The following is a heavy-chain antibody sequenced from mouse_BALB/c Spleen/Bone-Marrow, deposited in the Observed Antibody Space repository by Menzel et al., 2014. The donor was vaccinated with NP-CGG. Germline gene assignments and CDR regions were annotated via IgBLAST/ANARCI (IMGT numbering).Heavy chain of an antibody. V-gene: IGHV14-3*02. CDR2: IDPANGNT. D-gene: IGHD2-10*02. CDR3: ARGIFLYGNFLLGY. Sequence: VQLQQPGAELVKPGASVKLSCTASGFNIKDTYMHWVKQRPEQGLEWIGRIDPANGNTKYDPKFQGKATITADTSSNTAYLQLSSLTSEHTAVYCCARGIFLYGNFLLGYWGQGPSVTGSS. J-gene: IGHJ4*01. CDR1: GFNIKDTY.